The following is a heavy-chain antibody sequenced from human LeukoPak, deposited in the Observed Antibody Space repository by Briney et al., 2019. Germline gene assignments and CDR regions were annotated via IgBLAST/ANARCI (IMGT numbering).Heavy chain of an antibody. J-gene: IGHJ4*02. V-gene: IGHV1-69*01. CDR1: GGTFSSYA. CDR3: ARERRGYGDYGLTAPGAFDY. Sequence: SVKVSCKASGGTFSSYAISWVRPAPGQGLEWMGGIIPIFGTANYAQKFQGRVTITADESTSTAYMELSSLRSEDTAVYYCARERRGYGDYGLTAPGAFDYWGQGTLVTVSS. CDR2: IIPIFGTA. D-gene: IGHD4-17*01.